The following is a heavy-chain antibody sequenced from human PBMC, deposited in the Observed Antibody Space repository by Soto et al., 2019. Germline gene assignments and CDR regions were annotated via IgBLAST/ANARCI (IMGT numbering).Heavy chain of an antibody. Sequence: PGGSLRLSCAASGFTLRTYTMNWVRQAPGKGLEWVSSISISSSDRYYADSVRGRFTISRDNARNSLYLQMSSLSDEDTAVYYCARAIRGFSYVVDYWGQGTLVTVSS. CDR3: ARAIRGFSYVVDY. CDR1: GFTLRTYT. V-gene: IGHV3-21*01. D-gene: IGHD5-18*01. CDR2: ISISSSDR. J-gene: IGHJ4*02.